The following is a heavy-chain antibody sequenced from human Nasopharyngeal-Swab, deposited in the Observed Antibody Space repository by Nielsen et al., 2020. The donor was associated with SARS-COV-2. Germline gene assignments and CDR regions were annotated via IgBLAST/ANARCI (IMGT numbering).Heavy chain of an antibody. CDR3: ARDLDYYDNSGYPFDY. J-gene: IGHJ4*02. Sequence: GESLKISCAASGFTFSSYGMHWVRQAPGKGLEWVAVIWFDGRNKYYADSVKGRFTISRDNSKNTLHLQMNSLRGEDTAVYYCARDLDYYDNSGYPFDYWGQGTLVTVFS. D-gene: IGHD3-22*01. CDR2: IWFDGRNK. V-gene: IGHV3-33*01. CDR1: GFTFSSYG.